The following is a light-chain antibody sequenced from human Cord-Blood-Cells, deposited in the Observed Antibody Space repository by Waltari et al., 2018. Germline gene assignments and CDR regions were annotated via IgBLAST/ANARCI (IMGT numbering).Light chain of an antibody. V-gene: IGLV6-57*03. Sequence: NFMLTQPHSVSESPGKTVTISCTRSSGSIASNYVQWYQQRPGSAPTTVIYEDNQRPSVVPDRFSGSIDSSSNSASLTISGLKTEDGADYYCQSYDSSNQVFGGGTKLTVL. J-gene: IGLJ3*02. CDR1: SGSIASNY. CDR2: EDN. CDR3: QSYDSSNQV.